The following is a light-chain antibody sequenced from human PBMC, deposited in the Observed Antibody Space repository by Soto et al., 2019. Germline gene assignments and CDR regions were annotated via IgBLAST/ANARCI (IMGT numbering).Light chain of an antibody. CDR1: QSISSW. CDR2: EAS. J-gene: IGKJ4*01. Sequence: DIQMTQSPSNLSASVGDRVTITCRASQSISSWLAWYQQKPGKAPKLLIHEASRLESGVPSMFSGSESGTEFTLTISGLHAEDFATYYCQQYTNFPLTFGGGTKVEIK. V-gene: IGKV1-5*01. CDR3: QQYTNFPLT.